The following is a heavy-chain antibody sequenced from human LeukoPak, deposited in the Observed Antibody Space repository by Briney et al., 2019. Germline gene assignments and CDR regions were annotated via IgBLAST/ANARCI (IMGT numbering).Heavy chain of an antibody. CDR1: GGSISSSYYY. J-gene: IGHJ5*02. CDR3: ARRSGYSPNWFDP. Sequence: PSETLSLTGTVSGGSISSSYYYWGWIRQPPGKGLEWIGYIYYSGSTNYNPSLKSRVTMSVDTSKNQFSLKLTSVTAADTAVYYCARRSGYSPNWFDPWGQGTLVTVSS. D-gene: IGHD3-3*01. V-gene: IGHV4-61*05. CDR2: IYYSGST.